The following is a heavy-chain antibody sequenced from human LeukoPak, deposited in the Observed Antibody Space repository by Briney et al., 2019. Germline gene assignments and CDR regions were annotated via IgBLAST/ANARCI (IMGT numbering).Heavy chain of an antibody. Sequence: PGGSLRLSCAASGFTFSRYWMSWVRQAPGHGLEWVANMKQDGSEKYYVDSVKGRFTISRDNAKNSLYLQMNSLRAEDTAVYYCARDSETAGEFFDYWGQGTLVTVSS. D-gene: IGHD2-21*01. CDR3: ARDSETAGEFFDY. CDR1: GFTFSRYW. J-gene: IGHJ4*02. CDR2: MKQDGSEK. V-gene: IGHV3-7*04.